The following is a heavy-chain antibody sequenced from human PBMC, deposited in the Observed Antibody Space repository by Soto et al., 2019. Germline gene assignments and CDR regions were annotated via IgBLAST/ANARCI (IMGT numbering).Heavy chain of an antibody. V-gene: IGHV3-7*01. CDR3: ARVHYDYIWGSFNYYYYMDV. Sequence: GGSLRLSCAASGFTFSSYWMSWVRQAPGKGLEWVANIKQDGSEKYYVDSVKGRFTISRDNAKNSLYLQMNSLRAEDTAVYYCARVHYDYIWGSFNYYYYMDVWGKGTTVTVSS. D-gene: IGHD3-16*01. J-gene: IGHJ6*03. CDR2: IKQDGSEK. CDR1: GFTFSSYW.